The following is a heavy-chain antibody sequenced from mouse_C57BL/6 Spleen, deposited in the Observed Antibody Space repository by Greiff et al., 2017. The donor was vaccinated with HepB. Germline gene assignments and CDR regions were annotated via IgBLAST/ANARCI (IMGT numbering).Heavy chain of an antibody. CDR2: INPNNGGT. CDR3: ARSRYDGYYAWFAY. J-gene: IGHJ3*01. D-gene: IGHD2-3*01. Sequence: VQLQQSGPELVKPGASVKIPCKASGYTFTDYNMDWVKQSHGKSLEWIGDINPNNGGTIYNQKFKGKATLTVDKSSSTAYMELRSLTSEDTAVYYCARSRYDGYYAWFAYWGQGTLVTVSA. CDR1: GYTFTDYN. V-gene: IGHV1-18*01.